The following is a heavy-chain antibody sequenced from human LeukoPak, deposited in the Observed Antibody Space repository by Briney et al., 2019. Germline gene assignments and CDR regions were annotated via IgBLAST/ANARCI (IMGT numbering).Heavy chain of an antibody. CDR2: IYSSGAT. J-gene: IGHJ3*02. V-gene: IGHV3-66*02. CDR3: ARLQVADAFDI. Sequence: GGSLRLSCAASGFTFSSYAMSWVRQAPGKGLEWVSVIYSSGATYYADSVKGRFTISRENSKNTLYLQVNSLRAEDTAVYYCARLQVADAFDIWGQGTMVTVSS. D-gene: IGHD2-8*02. CDR1: GFTFSSYA.